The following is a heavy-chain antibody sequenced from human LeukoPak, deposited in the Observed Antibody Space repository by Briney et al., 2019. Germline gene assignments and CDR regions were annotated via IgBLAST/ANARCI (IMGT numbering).Heavy chain of an antibody. V-gene: IGHV4-59*01. CDR1: VGSISSYY. CDR2: IYYSGST. D-gene: IGHD3-10*01. J-gene: IGHJ4*02. CDR3: TSHYGSGFDS. Sequence: SETLSLTCIVSVGSISSYYWSWIRQPPGKGLEWIGYIYYSGSTNYNPSLKSRVTISIDTSKNQFSLKLSSVTAADTAMYYCTSHYGSGFDSWGQGTLVTVSS.